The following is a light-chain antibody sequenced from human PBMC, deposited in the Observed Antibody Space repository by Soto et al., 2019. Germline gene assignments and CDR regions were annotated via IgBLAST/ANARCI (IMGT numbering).Light chain of an antibody. CDR2: EVN. CDR3: SSYTSSRNVV. J-gene: IGLJ2*01. Sequence: HSALTQPASVSGSPGQSITISCTGTSSDVGGYNYVSWYQQHPGKAPKLMIYEVNNRPSGVSNRFSGSKSGNTASLTISGLQAEDEADYYCSSYTSSRNVVFGGGTKLTVL. V-gene: IGLV2-14*01. CDR1: SSDVGGYNY.